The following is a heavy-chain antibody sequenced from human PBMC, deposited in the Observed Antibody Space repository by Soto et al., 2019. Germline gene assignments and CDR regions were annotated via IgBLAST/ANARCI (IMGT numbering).Heavy chain of an antibody. CDR1: GFTFSSYA. CDR3: ARERLACSGGSCYGAGLDY. V-gene: IGHV3-30-3*01. D-gene: IGHD2-15*01. CDR2: ISYDGSNK. Sequence: QVQLVESGGGVVQPGRSLRLSCAASGFTFSSYAMHRVRQAPRKGLEWVAVISYDGSNKYYADSVKGRFTISRDNSKNTLYLQMNSLRAEDTAVYYCARERLACSGGSCYGAGLDYWGQGTLVTVSS. J-gene: IGHJ4*02.